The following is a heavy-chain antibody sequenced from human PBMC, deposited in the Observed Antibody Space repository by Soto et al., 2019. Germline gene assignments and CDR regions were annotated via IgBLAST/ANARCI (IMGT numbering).Heavy chain of an antibody. V-gene: IGHV4-30-4*01. J-gene: IGHJ4*02. CDR3: ARDSSGWYGQQASKYYFDY. CDR1: GGSISSGDYY. CDR2: IYHSGST. D-gene: IGHD6-19*01. Sequence: SETLSLTCTVSGGSISSGDYYWSWIRQPPGKGLEWIGYIYHSGSTNYNPSLKSRVTISVDTSKNQFSLKLSSVTAADTAVYYCARDSSGWYGQQASKYYFDYWGQGTLVTVSS.